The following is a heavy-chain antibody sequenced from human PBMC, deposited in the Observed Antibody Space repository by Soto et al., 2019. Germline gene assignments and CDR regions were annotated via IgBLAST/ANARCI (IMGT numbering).Heavy chain of an antibody. CDR3: AKEPATAKPEGVDF. D-gene: IGHD1-1*01. V-gene: IGHV1-2*02. CDR2: INPNSGGT. J-gene: IGHJ4*02. Sequence: GASVKVSCKASGCTFSDYYIHWVRQGPGQGLEWMGWINPNSGGTKYAPKFQGGVTMTRDTSITTAYMELSRLRSGDTAVYYCAKEPATAKPEGVDFWGQGTLVTVSS. CDR1: GCTFSDYY.